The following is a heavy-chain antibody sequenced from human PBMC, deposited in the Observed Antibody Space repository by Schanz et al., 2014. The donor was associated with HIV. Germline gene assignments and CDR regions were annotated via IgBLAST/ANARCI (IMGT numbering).Heavy chain of an antibody. J-gene: IGHJ4*02. CDR1: GGTVSNYA. CDR3: ARDSPVAAGTLDY. CDR2: IIPMLRTA. V-gene: IGHV1-69*01. Sequence: QVQLVQSGAEVTKPGSSVKVSCKASGGTVSNYAMNWVRQAPGQGLEWMGGIIPMLRTAHYAQRFQGRATITADESTSTAYMELSSLRSEDTAVYYCARDSPVAAGTLDYWGQGTLVTVS. D-gene: IGHD6-13*01.